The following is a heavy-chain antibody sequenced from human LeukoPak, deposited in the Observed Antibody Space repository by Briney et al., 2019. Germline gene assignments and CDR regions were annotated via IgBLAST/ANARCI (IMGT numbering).Heavy chain of an antibody. Sequence: GASVKVSCKASGYTFTSYGISWVRQAPGQGLEWMGWISAYNGNTNYAQKLQGRVTMTTDTSTSTAYMELRSLRSDDTAVYYCARELQLLWFGEFPGGMDVRGKGTTVTVCS. D-gene: IGHD3-10*01. CDR1: GYTFTSYG. CDR2: ISAYNGNT. J-gene: IGHJ6*04. V-gene: IGHV1-18*04. CDR3: ARELQLLWFGEFPGGMDV.